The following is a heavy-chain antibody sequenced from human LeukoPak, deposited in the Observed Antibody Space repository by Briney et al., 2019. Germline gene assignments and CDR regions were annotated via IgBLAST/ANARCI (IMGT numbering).Heavy chain of an antibody. CDR2: ISSSGSTI. CDR1: GFTFSDYY. Sequence: KPGGSLRLSCAASGFTFSDYYMSWIRQAPRKGLEWVSYISSSGSTIYYADSVKGRFTISRDNAKNSLYLQMNSPRAEDTAVYYCARDSIAAAGIDYWGQGTLVTVSS. V-gene: IGHV3-11*04. J-gene: IGHJ4*02. D-gene: IGHD6-13*01. CDR3: ARDSIAAAGIDY.